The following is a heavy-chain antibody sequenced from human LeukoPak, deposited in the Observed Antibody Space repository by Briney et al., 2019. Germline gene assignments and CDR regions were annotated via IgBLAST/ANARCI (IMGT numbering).Heavy chain of an antibody. V-gene: IGHV3-23*01. J-gene: IGHJ3*02. Sequence: AGGSLRLSCAASGFTFSSYAMSWVRQAPGKGLEGVSAISGSGGSTYYPDSVKGRFTISRDNSKNTLYLQMNSLRAEDTAVYYCAKPSEMDIVVVPAAMAYGFDIWGQGTMVTVSS. CDR2: ISGSGGST. CDR1: GFTFSSYA. CDR3: AKPSEMDIVVVPAAMAYGFDI. D-gene: IGHD2-2*03.